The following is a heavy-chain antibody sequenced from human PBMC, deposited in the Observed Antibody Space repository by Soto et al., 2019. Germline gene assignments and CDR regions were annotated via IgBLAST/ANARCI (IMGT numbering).Heavy chain of an antibody. D-gene: IGHD2-21*02. CDR1: GYTFTGYY. Sequence: ASVKVSCKASGYTFTGYYMHWVRQAPGQGLEWMGWINPNSGGTNYAQKFQGWVTMTRDTSISTAYMELSSLRSEDTAVYYCARSIVVVTALDYSGQGTLVTVSS. CDR3: ARSIVVVTALDY. J-gene: IGHJ4*02. V-gene: IGHV1-2*04. CDR2: INPNSGGT.